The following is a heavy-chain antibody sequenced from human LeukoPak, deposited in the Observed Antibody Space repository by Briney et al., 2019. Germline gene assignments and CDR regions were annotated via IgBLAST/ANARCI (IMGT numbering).Heavy chain of an antibody. D-gene: IGHD1-26*01. CDR2: FDPEDGET. Sequence: ASVKVSCKVSGYTLTELSKHWVRQAPGKGLEWMGGFDPEDGETIYAQKFQGRVTMTEDTSTDTAYMELSSLRSEDTAVYYCARGATGAQQEELYYFDYWGQGTLVTVSS. J-gene: IGHJ4*02. V-gene: IGHV1-24*01. CDR3: ARGATGAQQEELYYFDY. CDR1: GYTLTELS.